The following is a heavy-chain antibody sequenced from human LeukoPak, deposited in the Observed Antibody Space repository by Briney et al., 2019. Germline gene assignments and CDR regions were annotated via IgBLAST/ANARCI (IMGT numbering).Heavy chain of an antibody. D-gene: IGHD1-7*01. J-gene: IGHJ4*02. Sequence: PGGSLRLSCAASGFIFSNYGMSWVRQTPGKGLEWVSVISGNGHDTFYIDSVKGRFIISRDNSMNTLYLQMNSLGAEDTALYYCARDRVAGTSPKMDSWGQGTLVTVSS. CDR3: ARDRVAGTSPKMDS. V-gene: IGHV3-23*01. CDR1: GFIFSNYG. CDR2: ISGNGHDT.